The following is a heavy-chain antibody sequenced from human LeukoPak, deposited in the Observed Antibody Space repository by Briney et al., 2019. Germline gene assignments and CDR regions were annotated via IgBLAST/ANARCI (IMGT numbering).Heavy chain of an antibody. Sequence: ASVKVSCKASGYTFTSYGISWVRQAPEQGLEWMGWISAYNGNTNYAQKLQGRVTMTTDTSTSTAYMELRSLRSDDTAVYYCAREHDYGDYFDYWGQGTLVTVSS. CDR1: GYTFTSYG. D-gene: IGHD4-17*01. V-gene: IGHV1-18*01. CDR3: AREHDYGDYFDY. CDR2: ISAYNGNT. J-gene: IGHJ4*02.